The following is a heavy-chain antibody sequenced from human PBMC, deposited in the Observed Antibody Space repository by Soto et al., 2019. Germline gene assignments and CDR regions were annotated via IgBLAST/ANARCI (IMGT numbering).Heavy chain of an antibody. D-gene: IGHD2-15*01. CDR2: FYWDDSK. V-gene: IGHV2-5*02. CDR3: AHKGPEDWLLHY. Sequence: QITLKESGPTLVRPTQTLTLTCAFSGFSLSTSGVGVGGFLQPPGRALEGLAVFYWDDSKHYSPSLRSRLTITKDTSKNQVVLTMTNMDPMHTGTYYCAHKGPEDWLLHYWGQGTLVNVSS. J-gene: IGHJ4*02. CDR1: GFSLSTSGVG.